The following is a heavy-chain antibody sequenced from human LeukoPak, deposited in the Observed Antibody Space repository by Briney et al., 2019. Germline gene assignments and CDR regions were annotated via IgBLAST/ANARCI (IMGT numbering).Heavy chain of an antibody. V-gene: IGHV4-4*02. D-gene: IGHD5-18*01. CDR1: GGSISSSNW. CDR2: IYHSGST. Sequence: SETLSLTCAVSGGSISSSNWWSWVRQPPGKGLEWIGEIYHSGSTNYNPSLKSRVTISVDTSKNQFSLKLSSVTAADTAVYYCARLGLPRSWFDPWGQGTLVTVSS. J-gene: IGHJ5*02. CDR3: ARLGLPRSWFDP.